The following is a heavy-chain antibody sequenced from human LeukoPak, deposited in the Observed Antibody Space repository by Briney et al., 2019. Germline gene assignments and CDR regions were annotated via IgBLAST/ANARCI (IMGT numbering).Heavy chain of an antibody. CDR2: ISWNSGSI. D-gene: IGHD3-10*01. CDR1: GFTFDDYA. Sequence: GGSLRLSCAASGFTFDDYAMHWVRQAPGKGLEWVSGISWNSGSIGYADSVKGRFTISRDNAKNSLYLQMNSLRTEDTALYYCAKDGYYGSGSPPYYFDYWGQGTLVTVSS. J-gene: IGHJ4*02. V-gene: IGHV3-9*01. CDR3: AKDGYYGSGSPPYYFDY.